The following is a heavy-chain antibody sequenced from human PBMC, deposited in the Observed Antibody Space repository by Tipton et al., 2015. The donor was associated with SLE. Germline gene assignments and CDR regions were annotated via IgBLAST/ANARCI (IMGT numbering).Heavy chain of an antibody. V-gene: IGHV3-23*04. J-gene: IGHJ4*02. CDR2: ISYDGATT. CDR3: ATRRGSGDWHYFDL. CDR1: GLTVINYA. D-gene: IGHD7-27*01. Sequence: QLVQSGGGLVKPGEALRLSCAASGLTVINYAMTWVRQAPGKGLEWVSAISYDGATTHYADSVKGRFTISRDKNTVYLQMISLRAEDTALYYCATRRGSGDWHYFDLWGQGTLVTVSS.